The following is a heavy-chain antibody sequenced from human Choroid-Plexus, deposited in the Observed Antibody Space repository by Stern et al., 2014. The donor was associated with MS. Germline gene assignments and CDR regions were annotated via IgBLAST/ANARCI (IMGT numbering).Heavy chain of an antibody. CDR2: VLYDGSDK. D-gene: IGHD2/OR15-2a*01. CDR3: AKDRQYFTYFFDH. J-gene: IGHJ5*02. Sequence: VQLVESGGGVVQPGRPLRLSCVASGFTFGSCAMHWVRQAPGKGLEWVAGVLYDGSDKYYADSVKGRFTISIDNSQNTRYMQMSSRRPEDTAVYYGAKDRQYFTYFFDHWGQGSLVTVSS. V-gene: IGHV3-30*18. CDR1: GFTFGSCA.